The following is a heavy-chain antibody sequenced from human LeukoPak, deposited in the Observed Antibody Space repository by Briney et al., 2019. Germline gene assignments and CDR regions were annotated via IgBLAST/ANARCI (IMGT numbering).Heavy chain of an antibody. V-gene: IGHV4-34*01. Sequence: PSETLSLTCAVYGGSFSGYYWSWIRQPPGKGLEWIGEINHSGSTNYNPSLKSRVTISVDTSKNQLSLKLSSVTAADTAVYYCARTRRIYSGYELFDYWGQGTLVTVSS. CDR3: ARTRRIYSGYELFDY. CDR1: GGSFSGYY. J-gene: IGHJ4*02. CDR2: INHSGST. D-gene: IGHD5-12*01.